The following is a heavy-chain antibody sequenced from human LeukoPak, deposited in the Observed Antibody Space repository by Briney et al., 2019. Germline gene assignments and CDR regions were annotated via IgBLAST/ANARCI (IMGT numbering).Heavy chain of an antibody. CDR2: FDPEDGET. Sequence: ASVKVSCRVSGYTLTELSMHWVRQAPGKGLEWMGGFDPEDGETIYAQKFQGRVTMTEDTSTDTAYMELSSLRSEDTAVYYCRVQLWTPKYYFDYWGQGTLVTVSS. V-gene: IGHV1-24*01. D-gene: IGHD5-18*01. CDR3: RVQLWTPKYYFDY. J-gene: IGHJ4*02. CDR1: GYTLTELS.